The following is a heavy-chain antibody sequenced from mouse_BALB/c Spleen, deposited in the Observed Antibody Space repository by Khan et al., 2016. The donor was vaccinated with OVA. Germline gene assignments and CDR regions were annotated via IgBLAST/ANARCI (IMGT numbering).Heavy chain of an antibody. CDR3: NAGSNFL. D-gene: IGHD2-5*01. Sequence: VQVQQSGAELVRSGASVKLSCTASGFNIKDYYLHWVKQRPKQGLEWIGWIDPANGKTDYAPKFQGKATLTADTSSNTAYLLLTSLTSEDTAVFYCNAGSNFLWGQGTTLTVSS. CDR1: GFNIKDYY. J-gene: IGHJ2*01. V-gene: IGHV14-4*02. CDR2: IDPANGKT.